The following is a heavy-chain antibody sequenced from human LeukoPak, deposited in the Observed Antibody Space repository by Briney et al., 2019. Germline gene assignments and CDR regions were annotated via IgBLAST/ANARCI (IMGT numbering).Heavy chain of an antibody. CDR1: VAATCIDY. J-gene: IGHJ6*03. CDR2: TSYSGST. CDR3: ARNGYTGYDLEFRYYYYYMDV. V-gene: IGHV4-59*01. D-gene: IGHD5-12*01. Sequence: SETLSLTCTVSVAATCIDYWSCIRQAPGKGPEWIGYTSYSGSTNYNPSLKSRVTFSMDTSKNHFSLKLNSVTAADTAVYYCARNGYTGYDLEFRYYYYYMDVWGKGTTVTVSS.